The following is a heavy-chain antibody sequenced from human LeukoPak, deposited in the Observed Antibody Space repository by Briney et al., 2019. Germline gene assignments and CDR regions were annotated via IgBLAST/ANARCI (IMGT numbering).Heavy chain of an antibody. Sequence: GGSLRLSCAASGFTFSSYGMHWVRQAPGKGLEWVAVISYDGSNKYYADSVKGRFTISRDNSKNTLYLQMNSLRAEDTAVYYCALLGIVRGYWGQGTLVTVSS. CDR2: ISYDGSNK. D-gene: IGHD1-26*01. J-gene: IGHJ4*02. CDR3: ALLGIVRGY. CDR1: GFTFSSYG. V-gene: IGHV3-30*03.